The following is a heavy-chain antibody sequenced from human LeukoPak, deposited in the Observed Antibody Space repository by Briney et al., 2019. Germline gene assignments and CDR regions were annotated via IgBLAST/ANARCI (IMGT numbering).Heavy chain of an antibody. CDR2: INPSGGST. D-gene: IGHD6-19*01. CDR1: GYTFTSYY. Sequence: ASVKVSCKASGYTFTSYYMHWVRQAPGQGLEWIGIINPSGGSTSYAQKFQGRVTMTRDTSTSTVYMELSSLRSEDTAVYYCARASGWYTPYNWFDPWGQGTLVTVSS. J-gene: IGHJ5*02. CDR3: ARASGWYTPYNWFDP. V-gene: IGHV1-46*01.